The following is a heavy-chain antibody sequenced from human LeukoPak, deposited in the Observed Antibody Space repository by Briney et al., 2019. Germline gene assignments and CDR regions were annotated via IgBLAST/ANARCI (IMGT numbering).Heavy chain of an antibody. CDR1: GGSFSGYY. Sequence: SETLSLTCAVYGGSFSGYYWSWIRQPPGKGLEWIGEINHSGSTNYNPSLKSRVTISVDTSKNQFSLKLSSVTAADTAVYYRAGFSAYSSSWPEPNDAFDIWGQGTMVTVSS. V-gene: IGHV4-34*01. D-gene: IGHD6-13*01. CDR2: INHSGST. J-gene: IGHJ3*02. CDR3: AGFSAYSSSWPEPNDAFDI.